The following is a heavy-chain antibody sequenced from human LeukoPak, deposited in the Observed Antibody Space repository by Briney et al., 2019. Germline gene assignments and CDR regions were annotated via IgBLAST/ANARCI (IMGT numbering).Heavy chain of an antibody. CDR1: GFTVSSNY. CDR3: ARVASFSVTHYYYYAIDV. Sequence: PGGSLRLSCAASGFTVSSNYMSWVRQAPGKGLEWVSVIYSGGSTYYADSVKGRFTISRDNSKNTLYLQMNSLRAEDTAVYYCARVASFSVTHYYYYAIDVWGPGTTVSVSS. J-gene: IGHJ6*02. D-gene: IGHD3-10*01. CDR2: IYSGGST. V-gene: IGHV3-66*02.